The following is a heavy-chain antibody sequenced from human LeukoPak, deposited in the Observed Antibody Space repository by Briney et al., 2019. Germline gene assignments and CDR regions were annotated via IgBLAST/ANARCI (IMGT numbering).Heavy chain of an antibody. CDR3: ARDRLVPAANYYYYYMDV. J-gene: IGHJ6*03. D-gene: IGHD2-2*01. CDR1: GGSISSSSYY. Sequence: SETLSLTCTVSGGSISSSSYYWGWIRQPPGKGLEWIGSIYYSGSTYYNPSLKSRVTMSVDTSKNQFSLKLSSVTAADTAVYYCARDRLVPAANYYYYYMDVWGKGTTVTISS. V-gene: IGHV4-39*07. CDR2: IYYSGST.